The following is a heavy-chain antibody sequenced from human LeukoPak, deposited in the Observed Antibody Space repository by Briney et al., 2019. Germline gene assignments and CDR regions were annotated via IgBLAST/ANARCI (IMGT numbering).Heavy chain of an antibody. J-gene: IGHJ4*02. CDR3: ARRDDSWRFDY. Sequence: GESLKISCKSSGYSFTSYWIAWVRQLPGKGLEWMGIIYPGDSDTRYSPSFQGQVTISADKSISTAYVQWSTLKASDTAMYYCARRDDSWRFDYWGQGTLVTVSS. D-gene: IGHD2-21*02. CDR2: IYPGDSDT. V-gene: IGHV5-51*01. CDR1: GYSFTSYW.